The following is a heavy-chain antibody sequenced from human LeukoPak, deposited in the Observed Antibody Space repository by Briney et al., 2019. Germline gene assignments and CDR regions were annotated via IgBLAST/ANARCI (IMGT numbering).Heavy chain of an antibody. CDR2: ISSSGSTI. CDR1: GFTFSDYY. CDR3: ARGRSPVAGTFPFDY. V-gene: IGHV3-11*01. D-gene: IGHD6-19*01. Sequence: GGSLRLSRAASGFTFSDYYMSWIRQAPGKGLEWVSYISSSGSTIYYADSVKGRFTISRDNAKNSLYLQMNSLRAEDTAVYYCARGRSPVAGTFPFDYWGQGTLVTVSS. J-gene: IGHJ4*02.